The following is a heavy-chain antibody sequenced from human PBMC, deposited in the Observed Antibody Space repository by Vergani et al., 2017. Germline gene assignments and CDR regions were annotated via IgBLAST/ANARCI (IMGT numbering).Heavy chain of an antibody. V-gene: IGHV1-69*13. CDR2: IIPIFGTA. D-gene: IGHD3-22*01. CDR1: VGTFSSSA. J-gene: IGHJ2*01. Sequence: QVQLVQSGAEVKKPGSSVKVSCKASVGTFSSSAISWVRQAPRQGREWMGRIIPIFGTAHYAQKFQGRVTITADESTSTAYMELSSLRSEVTAVYYCAGDKRPYYDSSGYYYWYFDLWGRGTLITVS. CDR3: AGDKRPYYDSSGYYYWYFDL.